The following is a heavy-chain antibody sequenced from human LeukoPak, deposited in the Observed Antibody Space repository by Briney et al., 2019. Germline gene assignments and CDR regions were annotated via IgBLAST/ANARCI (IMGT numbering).Heavy chain of an antibody. D-gene: IGHD6-13*01. CDR3: ARGGIAAPQPTHYFDY. J-gene: IGHJ4*02. V-gene: IGHV1-18*01. CDR2: ISAYNGNT. Sequence: ASVKVSCKASDYTFTSYGISWVRQAPGQGLEWMGWISAYNGNTNYAQKLQGRVTMTTDTSTSTAYMELRSLRSDDTAVYYCARGGIAAPQPTHYFDYWGQGTLVTVSS. CDR1: DYTFTSYG.